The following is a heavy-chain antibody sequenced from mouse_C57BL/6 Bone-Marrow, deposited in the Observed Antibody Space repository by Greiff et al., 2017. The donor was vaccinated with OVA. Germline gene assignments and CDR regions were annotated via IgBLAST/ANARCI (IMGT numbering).Heavy chain of an antibody. Sequence: EVKVVESGEGLVKPGGSLKLSCAASGFTFSSYAMSWVRQTPEKRLEWVAYISSGGDYIYYADTVKGRFTISRDNARNTLYLQMSSLKSEDTAMYYCTRDGYYVYWYFDVWGTGTTVTVSS. V-gene: IGHV5-9-1*02. J-gene: IGHJ1*03. CDR3: TRDGYYVYWYFDV. CDR2: ISSGGDYI. D-gene: IGHD2-3*01. CDR1: GFTFSSYA.